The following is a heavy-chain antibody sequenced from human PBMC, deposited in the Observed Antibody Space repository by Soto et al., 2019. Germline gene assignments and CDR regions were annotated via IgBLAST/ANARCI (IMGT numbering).Heavy chain of an antibody. CDR1: GLSFRTTEEG. D-gene: IGHD3-10*01. CDR3: VSGSFPNWFDP. Sequence: FGATPGNPTQSLTKTCTFSGLSFRTTEEGVGWVRQPPGKALEWLALIYWDDDMRYRPSLRSRLTISKDTSKNQVVLTMTNMDPVDTASYYCVSGSFPNWFDPWGQGTLVTGSS. J-gene: IGHJ5*01. V-gene: IGHV2-5*02. CDR2: IYWDDDM.